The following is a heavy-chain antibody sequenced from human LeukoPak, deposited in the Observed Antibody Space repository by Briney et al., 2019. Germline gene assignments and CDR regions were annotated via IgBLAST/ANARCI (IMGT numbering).Heavy chain of an antibody. D-gene: IGHD6-13*01. V-gene: IGHV4-34*01. CDR3: ARGYGYSSSWYKGGFDY. CDR1: GVSFSGYY. CDR2: INHSGST. Sequence: PSETLSLTCAVYGVSFSGYYWSWIRQPPGKGLEWIGEINHSGSTNYNPSLKSRVTISVDTSKNQFSLKLSSVTAADTAVYYCARGYGYSSSWYKGGFDYWGQGTLVTVSS. J-gene: IGHJ4*02.